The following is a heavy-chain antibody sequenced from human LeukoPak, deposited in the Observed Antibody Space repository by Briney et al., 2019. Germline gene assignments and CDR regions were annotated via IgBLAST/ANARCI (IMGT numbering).Heavy chain of an antibody. CDR3: AKHVGYCSSSTCHFDY. CDR2: ISGSGGST. CDR1: GFTFSSYA. J-gene: IGHJ4*02. Sequence: PGGSLRLSCAASGFTFSSYAMSWVRQAPGKGLEWVSAISGSGGSTNYADSVKGRFAISRDNSKNTLYLQMNTLRAEDTAVYYCAKHVGYCSSSTCHFDYWGQGTLVSVSS. D-gene: IGHD2-2*01. V-gene: IGHV3-23*01.